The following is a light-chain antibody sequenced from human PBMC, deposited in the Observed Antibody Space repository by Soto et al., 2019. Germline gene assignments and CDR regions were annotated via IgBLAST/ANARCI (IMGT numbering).Light chain of an antibody. CDR3: QQDGSST. V-gene: IGKV3-15*01. J-gene: IGKJ1*01. CDR1: QSVGSN. Sequence: EIVMTKSPATLSVSPGDRATLSCRASQSVGSNLAWYQQKPGQAPRLLIYGASTRVTGIPARFSGSGSGTEFTLTISRLEPEDFAVYYCQQDGSSTFGQGTKVDIK. CDR2: GAS.